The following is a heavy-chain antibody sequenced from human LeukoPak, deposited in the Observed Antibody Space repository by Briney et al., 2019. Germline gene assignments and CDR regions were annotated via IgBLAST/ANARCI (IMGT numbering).Heavy chain of an antibody. CDR2: IRQDGSQK. Sequence: GGSLRLSCAASGVTFSSSWMSWVRQAPGKGPEWVANIRQDGSQKYYVDSVKGRFTISRDNAKNSMYLQMNSLRAEDTAVYYCAREARISLFGVVFDPWGQGTLVTVSS. CDR3: AREARISLFGVVFDP. D-gene: IGHD3-3*01. V-gene: IGHV3-7*01. CDR1: GVTFSSSW. J-gene: IGHJ5*02.